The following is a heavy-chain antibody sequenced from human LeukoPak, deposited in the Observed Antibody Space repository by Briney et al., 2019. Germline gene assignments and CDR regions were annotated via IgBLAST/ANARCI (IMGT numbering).Heavy chain of an antibody. CDR1: GGTFSSYA. J-gene: IGHJ4*02. Sequence: ASVKVSCKASGGTFSSYAISWVRQAPGQGLEWMGGIIPIFGTANYAQKFQGRVTITADESTSTAYMELSSLRSEDTAVYYCARRQDIVATISDYYFDYWGRGTLVTVSS. CDR3: ARRQDIVATISDYYFDY. V-gene: IGHV1-69*01. CDR2: IIPIFGTA. D-gene: IGHD5-12*01.